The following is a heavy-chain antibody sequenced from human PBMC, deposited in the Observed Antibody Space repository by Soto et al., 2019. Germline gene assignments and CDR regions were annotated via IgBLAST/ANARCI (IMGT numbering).Heavy chain of an antibody. CDR3: VLIAAAGRRFDY. CDR1: GFTFSSYW. D-gene: IGHD6-13*01. CDR2: INSDGSST. Sequence: GGSLRLSCAASGFTFSSYWMHWVRQAPGKGLVWVSRINSDGSSTSYADSVKGRFTISRDNAKNTLYLQMNSLRAEDTAVYYCVLIAAAGRRFDYWGQGTLVTVSS. V-gene: IGHV3-74*01. J-gene: IGHJ4*02.